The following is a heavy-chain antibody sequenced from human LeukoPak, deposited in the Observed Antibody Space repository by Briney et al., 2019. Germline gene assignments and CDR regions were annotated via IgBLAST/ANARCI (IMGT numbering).Heavy chain of an antibody. V-gene: IGHV4-34*01. D-gene: IGHD6-19*01. CDR1: GGSFSGYY. J-gene: IGHJ4*02. CDR3: ARQGSGWYGYYFDY. CDR2: INHSGST. Sequence: SETLSLTCAVYGGSFSGYYWSWIRQPPGKGLEWIGEINHSGSTNYNPSLKSRVTISVDTSKNQFSLKLSSVTAADTAVYYCARQGSGWYGYYFDYWGQGTLVTVSS.